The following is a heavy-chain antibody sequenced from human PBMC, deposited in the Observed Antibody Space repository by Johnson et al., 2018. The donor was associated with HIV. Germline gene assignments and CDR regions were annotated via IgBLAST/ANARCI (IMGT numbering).Heavy chain of an antibody. CDR2: VTNNGDST. CDR1: GFTFSNYP. D-gene: IGHD6-19*01. V-gene: IGHV3-64*01. Sequence: VQLVESGGGLVQPGGSLILSCVASGFTFSNYPMHWVRQAPGRGLEYVSRVTNNGDSTYYVNAVKGRFTISRDDSKNTLYLQMDSLRAEDTAVYYCAGRSSAWYEDAFDVWGQGTMVTVSS. CDR3: AGRSSAWYEDAFDV. J-gene: IGHJ3*01.